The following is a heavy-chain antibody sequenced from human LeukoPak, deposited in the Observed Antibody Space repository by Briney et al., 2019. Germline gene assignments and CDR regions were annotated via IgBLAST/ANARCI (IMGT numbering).Heavy chain of an antibody. CDR1: GFTFSSYW. Sequence: GGSLRLSCAAPGFTFSSYWMHWVRQAPGKGLVWVSRISRDGSNTTYADSVKGRFTISRDNAKSTLYLQMNSLRAEDTAVYFCEVVVTAIGDYWGQGTLVTVSS. J-gene: IGHJ4*02. D-gene: IGHD2-21*02. CDR2: ISRDGSNT. V-gene: IGHV3-74*01. CDR3: EVVVTAIGDY.